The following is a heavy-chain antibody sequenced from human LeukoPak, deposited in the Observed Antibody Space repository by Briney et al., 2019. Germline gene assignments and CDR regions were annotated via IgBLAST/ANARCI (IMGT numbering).Heavy chain of an antibody. Sequence: ASVKVSCKASGGTFSSYAISWVRQAPGQGLEWIGWISAYNGNTTYAQKLQGRVTMTTDTSTNTAYIELRSLRSDDTAVYYCARDFHGFYYDSSTYYPLDYWGQGTLVTVSS. J-gene: IGHJ4*02. CDR3: ARDFHGFYYDSSTYYPLDY. CDR2: ISAYNGNT. CDR1: GGTFSSYA. D-gene: IGHD3-22*01. V-gene: IGHV1-18*01.